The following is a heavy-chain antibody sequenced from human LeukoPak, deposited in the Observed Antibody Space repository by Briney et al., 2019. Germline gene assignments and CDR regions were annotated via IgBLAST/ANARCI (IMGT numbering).Heavy chain of an antibody. Sequence: PSETLSLTCTVSGGSISSYYWSWIRQPPGKGLEWIGYIYYSGSTNYNPSLKSRVTISVDTSKNQFSLKLSSVTAADTAVYYCARYLPLNWETNYFAYWGQGTLVTVSS. CDR3: ARYLPLNWETNYFAY. D-gene: IGHD7-27*01. CDR2: IYYSGST. CDR1: GGSISSYY. V-gene: IGHV4-59*01. J-gene: IGHJ4*02.